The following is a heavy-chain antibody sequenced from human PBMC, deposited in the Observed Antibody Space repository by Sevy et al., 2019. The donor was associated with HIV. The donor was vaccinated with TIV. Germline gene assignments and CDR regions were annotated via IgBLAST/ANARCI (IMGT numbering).Heavy chain of an antibody. V-gene: IGHV1-18*01. D-gene: IGHD3-22*01. CDR2: ISAYNGNT. CDR3: ARDSYDSSGPSYSEYYYGMDV. Sequence: ASLKVSCKASGYTFTSYGISWVRQAPGQGLEWMGWISAYNGNTNYAQKLQGRVTMTTDTSTSTAYMELRSLRSDDTAVYYCARDSYDSSGPSYSEYYYGMDVWGQGTTVTVSS. J-gene: IGHJ6*02. CDR1: GYTFTSYG.